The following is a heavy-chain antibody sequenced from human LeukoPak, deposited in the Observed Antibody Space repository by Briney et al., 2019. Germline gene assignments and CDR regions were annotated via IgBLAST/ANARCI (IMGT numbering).Heavy chain of an antibody. CDR3: AGTESYGFGLRY. D-gene: IGHD5-18*01. J-gene: IGHJ4*02. Sequence: PSETLSLTCTVSGDSISSYYWSWIRQPPGKGLEWIGYIYYSGSTNYNPSLESRVTISVDTSKNQFSLKLTSVTAADTAVYYCAGTESYGFGLRYWGQGTLVTVSS. CDR1: GDSISSYY. V-gene: IGHV4-59*01. CDR2: IYYSGST.